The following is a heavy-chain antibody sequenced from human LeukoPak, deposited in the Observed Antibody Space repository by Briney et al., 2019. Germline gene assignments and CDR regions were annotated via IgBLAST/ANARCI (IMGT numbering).Heavy chain of an antibody. Sequence: ASVKVSCKASGGTFSSYAISWVRQAPGQGLEWMGGIIPIFGTANYAQKFQGRFTITTDESTSTAYIELSSLRSEATAVYSCARGLLGYCSSTSCYTYYYYYMDVWGKGTTVTVSS. CDR2: IIPIFGTA. J-gene: IGHJ6*03. D-gene: IGHD2-2*01. V-gene: IGHV1-69*05. CDR1: GGTFSSYA. CDR3: ARGLLGYCSSTSCYTYYYYYMDV.